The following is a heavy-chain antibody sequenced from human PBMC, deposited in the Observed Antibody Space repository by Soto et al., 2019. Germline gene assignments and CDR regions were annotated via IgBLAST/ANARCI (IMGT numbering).Heavy chain of an antibody. D-gene: IGHD6-13*01. V-gene: IGHV3-30*18. Sequence: LRLSCAASGFTFSSYGMHWVRQAPGKGLEWVAVISYDGSNKYYADSVKGRFTISRDNSKNTLYLQMNSLRAEDTAVYYCAKEGGWQQLVYYFDYWGQGTLVTVSS. J-gene: IGHJ4*02. CDR3: AKEGGWQQLVYYFDY. CDR2: ISYDGSNK. CDR1: GFTFSSYG.